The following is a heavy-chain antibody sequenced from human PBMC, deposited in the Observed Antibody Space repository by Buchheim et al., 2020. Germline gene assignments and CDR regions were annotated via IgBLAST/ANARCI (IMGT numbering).Heavy chain of an antibody. CDR2: ISYDGSNK. V-gene: IGHV3-30*18. Sequence: QVQLVESGGGVVQPGRSLRLSCAASGFTFSSYGMHWVRQAPGKGLEWVAVISYDGSNKYYADSGKGRFTISRDNSKNTLYRQMNSLRAEDTAVYYCAKSGYYGSGSNWFDPWGQGTL. J-gene: IGHJ5*02. D-gene: IGHD3-10*01. CDR1: GFTFSSYG. CDR3: AKSGYYGSGSNWFDP.